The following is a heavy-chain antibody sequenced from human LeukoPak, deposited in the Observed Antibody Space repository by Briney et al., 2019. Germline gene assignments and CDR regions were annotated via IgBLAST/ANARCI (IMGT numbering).Heavy chain of an antibody. Sequence: QSGGSLGLSCAASGFTFSSFGMYWVRQAPGKGLEWVAVIWYDGSNDDYADSVKGRFTISRDNSKNTLYLQKNSLRAEDTAVYYCAREMRGYDFWSGSPNGMDVWGQGTTVTVSS. CDR2: IWYDGSND. CDR1: GFTFSSFG. D-gene: IGHD3-3*01. CDR3: AREMRGYDFWSGSPNGMDV. V-gene: IGHV3-33*01. J-gene: IGHJ6*02.